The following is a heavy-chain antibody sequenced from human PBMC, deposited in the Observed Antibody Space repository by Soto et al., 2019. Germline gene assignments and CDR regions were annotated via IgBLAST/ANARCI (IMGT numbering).Heavy chain of an antibody. CDR1: GYTFTSYG. Sequence: GASVKVSCKASGYTFTSYGISWVRQAPGKGLEWMGWISAYNGNTNYAQKLQGRVTMTTDTTTSTAYMELRSLRSDDTAVYYCARDVLMMYYFDYWGQGTLVTVSS. J-gene: IGHJ4*02. CDR3: ARDVLMMYYFDY. CDR2: ISAYNGNT. V-gene: IGHV1-18*01. D-gene: IGHD3-16*01.